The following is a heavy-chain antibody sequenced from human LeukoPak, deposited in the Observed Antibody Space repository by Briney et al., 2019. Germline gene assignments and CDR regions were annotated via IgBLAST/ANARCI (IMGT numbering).Heavy chain of an antibody. CDR3: ARDLPATVRGVITNWFDP. D-gene: IGHD3-10*01. J-gene: IGHJ5*02. V-gene: IGHV4-39*07. CDR1: GGSISSSSYY. Sequence: ETLSLTCTVSGGSISSSSYYWGWIRQPPGKGLEWIGSIYYSGSTYYNPSLKSRVTISVDTSKNQFSLKLSSVTAADTAVYYCARDLPATVRGVITNWFDPWGQGTLVTVSS. CDR2: IYYSGST.